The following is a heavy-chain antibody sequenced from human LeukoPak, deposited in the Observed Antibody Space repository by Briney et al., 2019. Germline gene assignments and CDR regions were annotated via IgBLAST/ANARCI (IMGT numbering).Heavy chain of an antibody. V-gene: IGHV1-18*01. Sequence: ASVKVSCKASGCSPTNYGISWVRQAPGQGLEWMGWIHIYRGNTNYAQKFQGRVTMTTDTSTSTVYMEVRGLRSDDTAMYYCARDVGITVADSFDPWGQGTLVIVSS. CDR3: ARDVGITVADSFDP. CDR1: GCSPTNYG. CDR2: IHIYRGNT. D-gene: IGHD6-13*01. J-gene: IGHJ5*02.